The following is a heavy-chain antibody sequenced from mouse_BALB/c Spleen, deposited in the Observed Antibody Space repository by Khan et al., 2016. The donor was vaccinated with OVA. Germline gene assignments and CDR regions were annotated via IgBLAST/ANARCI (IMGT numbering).Heavy chain of an antibody. CDR2: ISSTGST. V-gene: IGHV3-2*02. Sequence: EVELVESGPGLVKPSQSLSLTCTVTGYSITSDYAWNWIRQFPGNKLEWMGYISSTGSTSYNPSLTSRISITRATSKNQFFLTLKSVTTEDTATYYCARSLYYSYGNALDFWGRGTSVTVSS. J-gene: IGHJ4*01. D-gene: IGHD2-12*01. CDR1: GYSITSDYA. CDR3: ARSLYYSYGNALDF.